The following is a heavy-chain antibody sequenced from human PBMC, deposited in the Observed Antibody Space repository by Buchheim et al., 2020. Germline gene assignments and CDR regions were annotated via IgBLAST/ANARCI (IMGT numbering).Heavy chain of an antibody. CDR3: HIVVVSVADDF. D-gene: IGHD2-2*01. CDR2: INSDGSTT. CDR1: GFTFSSYA. J-gene: IGHJ4*02. Sequence: EVQLLESGGGLVQPGGSLRLSCAASGFTFSSYAMSWVRQAPGKGLVWVSRINSDGSTTSYADSVKGRFTMSRDNAKNTLYLQMNSLRAEDTAVYYCHIVVVSVADDFWGQGTL. V-gene: IGHV3-74*02.